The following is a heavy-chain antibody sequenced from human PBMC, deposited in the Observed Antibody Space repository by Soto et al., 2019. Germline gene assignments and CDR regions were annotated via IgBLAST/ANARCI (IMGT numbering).Heavy chain of an antibody. J-gene: IGHJ6*02. D-gene: IGHD6-13*01. V-gene: IGHV3-21*01. CDR2: ISSSSSYI. CDR3: ARDASSWFRGMDV. Sequence: GGSLRLSCAASGFTFSSYSMNWVRQAPGKGLEWVSSISSSSSYIYYADSVKGRFTIPRDNAKNSLYLQMNSLRAEDTAVYYCARDASSWFRGMDVWGQGTTVTVSS. CDR1: GFTFSSYS.